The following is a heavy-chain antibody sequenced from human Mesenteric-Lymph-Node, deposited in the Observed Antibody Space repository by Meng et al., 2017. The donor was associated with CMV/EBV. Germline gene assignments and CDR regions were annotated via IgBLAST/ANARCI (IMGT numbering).Heavy chain of an antibody. CDR3: ASPTNPFEDY. J-gene: IGHJ4*02. CDR1: GFTFSDYY. D-gene: IGHD1-14*01. CDR2: ISSSGDSI. V-gene: IGHV3-11*01. Sequence: GGSLRLSCAASGFTFSDYYMSWIRQAPGKGLEWVSYISSSGDSISYADSVKGRFTISRDNAKNSLFLQMNSLRAEDTAIYYCASPTNPFEDYWGQGTLVTVSS.